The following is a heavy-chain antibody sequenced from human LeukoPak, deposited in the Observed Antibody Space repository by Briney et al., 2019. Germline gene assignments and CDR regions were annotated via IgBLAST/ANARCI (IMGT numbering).Heavy chain of an antibody. Sequence: SETLSLTCTVSGYSMSSGYDWGWIRQPPGKGLEWIGSIYHSGSTYYNPSLKSRVTISVDTSKNQFSLNVSSVTAADKAVYYCAREGTPYDSSGYYGGGDAFDIWGQGTMVTVSS. CDR3: AREGTPYDSSGYYGGGDAFDI. D-gene: IGHD3-22*01. J-gene: IGHJ3*02. V-gene: IGHV4-38-2*02. CDR1: GYSMSSGYD. CDR2: IYHSGST.